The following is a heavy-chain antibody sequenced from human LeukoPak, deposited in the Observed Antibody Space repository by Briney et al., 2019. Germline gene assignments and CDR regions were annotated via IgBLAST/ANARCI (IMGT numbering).Heavy chain of an antibody. CDR1: GFTFSTYG. D-gene: IGHD3-9*01. CDR3: GRDLDWGAFDH. CDR2: IVGGGGTT. V-gene: IGHV3-23*01. J-gene: IGHJ4*02. Sequence: PGGSLTLLCAASGFTFSTYGMDLPRQAPGKGLEWVSGIVGGGGTTYYASSVKGRFTISRDNSKNALYLQMNSLRAEDTAVYYCGRDLDWGAFDHWGQGTLVTVSS.